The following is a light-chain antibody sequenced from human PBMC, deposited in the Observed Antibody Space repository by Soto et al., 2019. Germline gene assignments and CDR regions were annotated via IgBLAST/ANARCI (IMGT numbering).Light chain of an antibody. CDR1: HSVSGG. CDR3: QQNNNWPYT. Sequence: EIVMTQSPATLSVSPGERATLSCRASHSVSGGLAWYQQKPGQAPRLLIYRASIRVTGIPARFSGSGSGTEFTLTISSLQSEDFAVYYCQQNNNWPYTFGQGTRLEIK. J-gene: IGKJ5*01. V-gene: IGKV3-15*01. CDR2: RAS.